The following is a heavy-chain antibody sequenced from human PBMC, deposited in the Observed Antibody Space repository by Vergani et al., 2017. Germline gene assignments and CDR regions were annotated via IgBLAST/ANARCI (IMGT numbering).Heavy chain of an antibody. Sequence: QVQLVQSGAEVKKPGSSVKVSCKASGGTFSSYGISWVRQAPGQGLEWMGWISANNGNTNYAQKFQCRVTMTTDTSTSTAYMELRSLRSDDTAVDYCAGDKNPCGAGPWSFIDYWGQGTLVTVSS. V-gene: IGHV1-18*01. CDR3: AGDKNPCGAGPWSFIDY. CDR2: ISANNGNT. D-gene: IGHD2-15*01. CDR1: GGTFSSYG. J-gene: IGHJ4*02.